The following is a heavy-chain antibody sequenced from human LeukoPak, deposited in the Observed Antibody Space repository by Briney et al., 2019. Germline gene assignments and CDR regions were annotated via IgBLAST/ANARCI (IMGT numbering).Heavy chain of an antibody. D-gene: IGHD6-6*01. V-gene: IGHV3-53*01. CDR3: ARDGSARSLGN. CDR1: GFTVSDNY. Sequence: PGRSLRLSCAASGFTVSDNYMSWVRQAPGKGLEWVSVIDNGGNTYYADSVKGRFTISRDNSKNTLYLQMNSLRAEDTAVYYCARDGSARSLGNWGQGTLVSVSS. J-gene: IGHJ4*02. CDR2: IDNGGNT.